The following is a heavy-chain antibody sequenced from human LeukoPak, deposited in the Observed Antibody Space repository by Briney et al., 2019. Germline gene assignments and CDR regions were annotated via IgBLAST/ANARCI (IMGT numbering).Heavy chain of an antibody. CDR3: ARTYMTSARFDP. D-gene: IGHD2-21*02. J-gene: IGHJ5*02. CDR2: IYYSGST. V-gene: IGHV4-31*03. CDR1: GGSISSGGYY. Sequence: SQTLSLTCTVSGGSISSGGYYWSWIRQHPGKGLEWIGYIYYSGSTYYNPSLKSRLTISVDTSNNQSSLKLSSVTAADTAVYYCARTYMTSARFDPWGQGTLVTVSS.